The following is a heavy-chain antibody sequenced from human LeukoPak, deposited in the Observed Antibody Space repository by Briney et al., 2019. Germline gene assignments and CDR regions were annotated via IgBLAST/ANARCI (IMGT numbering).Heavy chain of an antibody. D-gene: IGHD3-16*01. J-gene: IGHJ5*02. CDR3: ARASYYDYVWGSFVWFDP. Sequence: ASVKVSCKASGYTFTGYYMHWVRQAPGQGLEWMGWINTNSGGTNYAQKFQGWVTMTRDTSISKAYMELSRLRSDDTAVYYCARASYYDYVWGSFVWFDPWGQGTLVTVSS. CDR1: GYTFTGYY. V-gene: IGHV1-2*04. CDR2: INTNSGGT.